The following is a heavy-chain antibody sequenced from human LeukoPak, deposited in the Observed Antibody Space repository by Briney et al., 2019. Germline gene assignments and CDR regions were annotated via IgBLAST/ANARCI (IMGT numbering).Heavy chain of an antibody. J-gene: IGHJ2*01. V-gene: IGHV3-13*01. Sequence: GGSLRLSCAASGFTFSSYDMHWVRQATGKGLEWVAAIGTAGDTYYPGSVKGRFTISRENAKNSLYLQMNSLRAGDTAVYYCARVQGLDFRWYFDLWGRGTLVTVSS. CDR1: GFTFSSYD. CDR2: IGTAGDT. CDR3: ARVQGLDFRWYFDL.